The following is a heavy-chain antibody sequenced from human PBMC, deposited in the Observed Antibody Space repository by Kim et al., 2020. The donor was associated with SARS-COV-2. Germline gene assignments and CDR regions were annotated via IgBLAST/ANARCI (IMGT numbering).Heavy chain of an antibody. J-gene: IGHJ4*01. CDR1: GFTFGDYY. D-gene: IGHD2-2*01. CDR2: IGGNSDSI. CDR3: AKRHCSRTTCYYYFDY. Sequence: GGSLRLSCAASGFTFGDYYMHWVRQAPGKGLEWVSGIGGNSDSIACADSVKGRFTISRDNAKNSRYLQINSLIPEYTALYDCAKRHCSRTTCYYYFDYWG. V-gene: IGHV3-9*01.